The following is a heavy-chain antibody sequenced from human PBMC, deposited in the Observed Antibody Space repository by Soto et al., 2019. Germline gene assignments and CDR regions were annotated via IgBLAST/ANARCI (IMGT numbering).Heavy chain of an antibody. CDR1: GGTFSGYN. Sequence: SETLSLTCAVYGGTFSGYNWSWIRQPPGKGLEWIGEINESGSTNNNPSLKSRVTISVATSKKQFSLKLSSVTAADTAADFCARSNGYRNSAWISLWFGTCSRGTLDTVSP. CDR2: INESGST. D-gene: IGHD4-4*01. J-gene: IGHJ5*02. CDR3: ARSNGYRNSAWISLWFGT. V-gene: IGHV4-34*01.